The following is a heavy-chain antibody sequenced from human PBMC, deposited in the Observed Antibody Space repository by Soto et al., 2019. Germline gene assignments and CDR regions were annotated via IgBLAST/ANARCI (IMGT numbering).Heavy chain of an antibody. CDR2: IIPIFGTA. CDR1: GGTFSSYA. V-gene: IGHV1-69*06. Sequence: SVKVSCKASGGTFSSYAISWVRQAPGQGLEWMGGIIPIFGTANYVQKFQGRVTITADKSTSTAYMELSSLRSEDTAVYYCASGYCSSTSCYRNAFDIWGQGTMVTVSS. J-gene: IGHJ3*02. CDR3: ASGYCSSTSCYRNAFDI. D-gene: IGHD2-2*02.